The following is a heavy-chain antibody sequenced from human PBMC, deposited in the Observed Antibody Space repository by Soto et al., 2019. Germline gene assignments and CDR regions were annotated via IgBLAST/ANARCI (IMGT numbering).Heavy chain of an antibody. V-gene: IGHV1-8*01. J-gene: IGHJ4*02. Sequence: QVQLVQSGAEVKKPGASVKVSCKASGYTFTSYDINWVRQATGQGLEWMGWMNPNSGNTGYAQKFQGRVTMTRNTSICTADMELSSLRAEDTAVYYGASQEMATSISSFAYWGQGTLVTVSS. D-gene: IGHD6-6*01. CDR3: ASQEMATSISSFAY. CDR1: GYTFTSYD. CDR2: MNPNSGNT.